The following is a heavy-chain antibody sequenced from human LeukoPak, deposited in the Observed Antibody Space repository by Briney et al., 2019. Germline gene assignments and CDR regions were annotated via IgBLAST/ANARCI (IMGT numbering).Heavy chain of an antibody. Sequence: GGSLRLSCAASGFTFSSYAMSWVRQAPGKGLEWVSAISGSGGSTYYADSVKGRFTISRDNSKNTLYLQMNSLRAEDTAVYYCAKAHPQFYDFWSGYAFDYWGRGTLVTVSS. V-gene: IGHV3-23*01. CDR3: AKAHPQFYDFWSGYAFDY. J-gene: IGHJ4*02. CDR1: GFTFSSYA. CDR2: ISGSGGST. D-gene: IGHD3-3*01.